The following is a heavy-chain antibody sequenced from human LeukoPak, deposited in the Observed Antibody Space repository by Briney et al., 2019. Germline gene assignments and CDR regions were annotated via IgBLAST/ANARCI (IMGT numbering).Heavy chain of an antibody. CDR3: ARVYSSGYWDFDY. CDR2: MNPNSGNT. CDR1: GYTFTSYD. J-gene: IGHJ4*02. D-gene: IGHD3-22*01. V-gene: IGHV1-8*03. Sequence: ASVKVSCKASGYTFTSYDIIWVRQPPGHGLEWMGWMNPNSGNTGYAQKFQGRVTITRNTSISTAYMELSSLRSEDQAVYYCARVYSSGYWDFDYWGQGTLVTVSS.